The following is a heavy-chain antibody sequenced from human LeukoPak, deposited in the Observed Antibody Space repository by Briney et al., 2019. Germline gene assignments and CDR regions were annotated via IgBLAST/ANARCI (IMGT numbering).Heavy chain of an antibody. V-gene: IGHV1-58*02. J-gene: IGHJ5*02. Sequence: ASVKVSCKDSGFTLTSAAMQWVRQARGQRLEWIGWIVVGSGNTNYAQKFQERVTITRDMSTSTAYMELSSLTFEDTAVYYYAVVAPRGPHIVVVPAATNWFDPWGQGTLVTVSS. CDR3: AVVAPRGPHIVVVPAATNWFDP. CDR2: IVVGSGNT. D-gene: IGHD2-2*01. CDR1: GFTLTSAA.